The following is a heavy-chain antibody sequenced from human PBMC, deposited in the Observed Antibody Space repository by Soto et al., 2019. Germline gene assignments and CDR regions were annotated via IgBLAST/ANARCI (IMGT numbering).Heavy chain of an antibody. D-gene: IGHD5-18*01. CDR1: GDSVSSNSAA. CDR2: TYYRSKWYN. CDR3: ARVGLEYTAMPYYYYGMDV. V-gene: IGHV6-1*01. J-gene: IGHJ6*02. Sequence: PSQTLSLTCAISGDSVSSNSAAWNWIRQSPSRGLEWLGRTYYRSKWYNDYAVSVKSRITINPDTSKNQFSLQLNSVTPEDTAVYYCARVGLEYTAMPYYYYGMDVWGQGTTVTVSS.